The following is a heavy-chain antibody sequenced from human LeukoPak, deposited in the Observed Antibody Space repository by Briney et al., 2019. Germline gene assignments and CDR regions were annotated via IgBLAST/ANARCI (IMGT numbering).Heavy chain of an antibody. V-gene: IGHV3-23*01. CDR2: ISGSGGTT. Sequence: GGSLRLSCAASGFTFSSHAMSWVRQAPGKGLEWVSGISGSGGTTYYADSVKGRFTISRDNSKNTLYLQMSSLRAEDTAVYYCAKDFSYYYGSGSLFDCWGQGTLVTVSS. CDR1: GFTFSSHA. CDR3: AKDFSYYYGSGSLFDC. J-gene: IGHJ4*02. D-gene: IGHD3-10*01.